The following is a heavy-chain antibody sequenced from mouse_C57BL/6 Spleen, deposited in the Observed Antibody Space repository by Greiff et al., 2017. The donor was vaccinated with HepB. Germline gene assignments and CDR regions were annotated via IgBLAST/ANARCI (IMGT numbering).Heavy chain of an antibody. CDR2: IYPGDGDT. D-gene: IGHD1-1*01. Sequence: QVQLQQSGPELVKPGASVKISCKASGYAFTSSWMNWVKQRPGKGLEWIGRIYPGDGDTNYNGKFKGKATLTADKSSSTAYMQLSSLTSEDSAVEFSARNYGGDYWGQGTTLTVSS. CDR1: GYAFTSSW. CDR3: ARNYGGDY. J-gene: IGHJ2*01. V-gene: IGHV1-82*01.